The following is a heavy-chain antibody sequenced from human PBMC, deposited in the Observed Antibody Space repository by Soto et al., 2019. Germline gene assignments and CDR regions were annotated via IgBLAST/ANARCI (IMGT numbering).Heavy chain of an antibody. D-gene: IGHD6-19*01. CDR2: TYYRSKWYN. CDR3: VIEYNTGWST. CDR1: GDSVSSNSAA. V-gene: IGHV6-1*01. J-gene: IGHJ4*02. Sequence: SQTLSLTCDISGDSVSSNSAAWNWIRQSPSGGLEWLGRTYYRSKWYNEYALSVKSRIIINPDTSKNQFSLQLTSVTPDDTAVYYCVIEYNTGWSTWGQGTLVTVSS.